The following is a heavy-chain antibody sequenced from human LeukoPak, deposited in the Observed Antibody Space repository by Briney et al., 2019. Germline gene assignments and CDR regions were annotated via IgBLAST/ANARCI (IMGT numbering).Heavy chain of an antibody. V-gene: IGHV3-23*01. CDR2: ISVSGVST. CDR1: GFTFNIYA. D-gene: IGHD6-19*01. Sequence: PGGSLRLSCAASGFTFNIYAMSWVRQAPGKGLEWVSVISVSGVSTYYTDSVKGRFTISRDNGKNTLYLQMNSLRAEDTAVYYCGSGYNSGWYPYWGQGTLVTVSS. CDR3: GSGYNSGWYPY. J-gene: IGHJ4*02.